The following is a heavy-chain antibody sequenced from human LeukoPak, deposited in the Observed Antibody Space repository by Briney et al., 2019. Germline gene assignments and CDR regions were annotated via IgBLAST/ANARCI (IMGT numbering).Heavy chain of an antibody. V-gene: IGHV4-39*07. CDR3: ASSSYDFWSGYYSLPNPLDY. J-gene: IGHJ4*02. CDR2: IYYSGST. D-gene: IGHD3-3*01. Sequence: PSETLSLTCTVSGGSVSSGSYYWGWIRQPPGKGLEWIGNIYYSGSTYYNPSLKSRVTISVETSKNQFSLKLSSVTAADTAVYYCASSSYDFWSGYYSLPNPLDYWGQGTLVTVSS. CDR1: GGSVSSGSYY.